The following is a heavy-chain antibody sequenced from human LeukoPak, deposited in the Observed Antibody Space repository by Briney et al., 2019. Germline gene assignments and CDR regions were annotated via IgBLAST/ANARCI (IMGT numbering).Heavy chain of an antibody. Sequence: SETLSLTCAVYGGSFSGYYWSWIRQPPGKGLEWIGEINHSGSTNYTPSLKSPVTISVDTSKNQFSLKLSSVTAADTAVYYCAHDPYSSGWYGLWYWGQGTLVTVSS. D-gene: IGHD6-19*01. CDR1: GGSFSGYY. CDR2: INHSGST. CDR3: AHDPYSSGWYGLWY. J-gene: IGHJ4*02. V-gene: IGHV4-34*01.